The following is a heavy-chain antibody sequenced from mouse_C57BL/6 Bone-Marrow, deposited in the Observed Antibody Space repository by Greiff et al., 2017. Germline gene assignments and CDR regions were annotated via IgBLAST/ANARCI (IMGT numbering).Heavy chain of an antibody. J-gene: IGHJ3*01. Sequence: VKLQESGAELVRPGTSVKVSCKASGYAFTNYLIEWVKQRPGQGLEWIGVINPGSGGTNYNEKFKGKATLTADKSSSTAYMQLSSLTSEDSAVYFCASPYYYGRSSWFAYWGQGTLVTVSA. D-gene: IGHD1-1*01. CDR2: INPGSGGT. CDR3: ASPYYYGRSSWFAY. CDR1: GYAFTNYL. V-gene: IGHV1-54*01.